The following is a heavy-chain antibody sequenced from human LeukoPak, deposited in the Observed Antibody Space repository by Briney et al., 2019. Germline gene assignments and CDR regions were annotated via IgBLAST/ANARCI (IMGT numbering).Heavy chain of an antibody. Sequence: SETLSLTCAVSGGSISSSNWWSWVRQPPGKGLEWIGEIYHSGSTNYNPSLKSRVTISVDKSKNQFSLKLSSVTAADTAVYYCATASARELAVAGGFDYWGQGTLVTVSS. V-gene: IGHV4-4*02. CDR3: ATASARELAVAGGFDY. J-gene: IGHJ4*02. CDR1: GGSISSSNW. CDR2: IYHSGST. D-gene: IGHD6-19*01.